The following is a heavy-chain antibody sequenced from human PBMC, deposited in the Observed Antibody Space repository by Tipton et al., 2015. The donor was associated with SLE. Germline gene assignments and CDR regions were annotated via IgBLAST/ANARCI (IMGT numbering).Heavy chain of an antibody. CDR2: ISSSSSYI. Sequence: SLRLSCAASGFTFSSYSMNWVRQAPGKGLEWVSSISSSSSYIYYADSVKGRFIISRDNSKNTLYLQMNSLIAEDTAVYFCATDPVWALTYYFDYWGQGTLVTVSS. J-gene: IGHJ4*02. D-gene: IGHD1-26*01. CDR3: ATDPVWALTYYFDY. CDR1: GFTFSSYS. V-gene: IGHV3-21*01.